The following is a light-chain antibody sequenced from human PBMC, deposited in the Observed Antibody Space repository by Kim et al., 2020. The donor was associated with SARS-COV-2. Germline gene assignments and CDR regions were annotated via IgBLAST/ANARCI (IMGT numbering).Light chain of an antibody. CDR2: EVS. CDR1: SSDVGSYNL. CDR3: CSYAGSSTPVV. V-gene: IGLV2-23*02. J-gene: IGLJ1*01. Sequence: QSALTQPASVSGSPGQSITISRTGTSSDVGSYNLVSWYQQHPGKAPKLMIYEVSKRPSGVSNRFSGSKSGNTASLTISGLQAEDEADYYCCSYAGSSTPVVFGTGTKVTVL.